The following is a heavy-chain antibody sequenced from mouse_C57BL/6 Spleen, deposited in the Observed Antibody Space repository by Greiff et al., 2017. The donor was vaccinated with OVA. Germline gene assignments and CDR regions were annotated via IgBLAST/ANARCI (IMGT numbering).Heavy chain of an antibody. CDR1: GYTFTSYW. CDR2: IDPSDSYT. Sequence: QVQLQQPGAELVKPGASVKLSCKASGYTFTSYWMQWVKQRPGQGLEWIGEIDPSDSYTTYNQKFKGKATLTVDTSSSTAYMQLSSLTSEDSAVYYCGRRGYWGQGTTLTVSS. J-gene: IGHJ2*01. CDR3: GRRGY. V-gene: IGHV1-50*01.